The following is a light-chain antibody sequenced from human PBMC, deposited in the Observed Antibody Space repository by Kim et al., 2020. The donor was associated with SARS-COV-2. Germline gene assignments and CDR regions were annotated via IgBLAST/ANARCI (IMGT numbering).Light chain of an antibody. J-gene: IGLJ1*01. CDR3: ASYRSSNIYV. Sequence: GISNRFSGSKSGNTASLTISGLQAEDEADYYCASYRSSNIYVFGTGTKVIVL. V-gene: IGLV2-14*01.